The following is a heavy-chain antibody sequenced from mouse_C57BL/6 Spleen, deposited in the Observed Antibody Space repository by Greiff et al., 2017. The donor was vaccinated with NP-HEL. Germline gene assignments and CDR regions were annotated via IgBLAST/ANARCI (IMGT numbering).Heavy chain of an antibody. CDR3: AREVLLRSFDV. D-gene: IGHD1-1*01. V-gene: IGHV1-50*01. Sequence: VKLQQSGAELVKPGASVKLSCKASGYTFTSYWMQWVKQRPGQGLEWIGEIDPSDSYTNYNQKFKGKATLTVDTSSSTAYMQLSSLTSEDSAVYYCAREVLLRSFDVWGTGTTVTVSS. J-gene: IGHJ1*03. CDR1: GYTFTSYW. CDR2: IDPSDSYT.